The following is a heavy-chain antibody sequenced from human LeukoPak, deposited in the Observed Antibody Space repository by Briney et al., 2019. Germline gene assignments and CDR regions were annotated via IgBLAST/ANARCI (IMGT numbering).Heavy chain of an antibody. D-gene: IGHD1-26*01. CDR1: GYTLTGYS. Sequence: ASVKVSCKASGYTLTGYSMHWVRQAPGQGLEWMGWTNPNSGGTNYAQKFQGRVTMTRDTSISTAYMELSRLRSDDTAVYYCARSSSGELPLDYWGQGTLVTVSS. CDR3: ARSSSGELPLDY. J-gene: IGHJ4*02. CDR2: TNPNSGGT. V-gene: IGHV1-2*02.